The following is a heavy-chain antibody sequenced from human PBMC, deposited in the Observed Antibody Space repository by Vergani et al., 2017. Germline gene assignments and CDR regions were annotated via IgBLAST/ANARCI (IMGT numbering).Heavy chain of an antibody. CDR3: ASGAFDY. J-gene: IGHJ4*02. V-gene: IGHV3-30-3*01. Sequence: QVQLVESGGGVVQPGRSLRLPCAASGFTFRSYAMHWVRQAPGKGLEWVAVISYDGSNKYYADSVKGRFTISRDNSKNTLYLQMNSLRAEDTAVYYCASGAFDYWGQGTLVTVSS. CDR1: GFTFRSYA. D-gene: IGHD3-16*01. CDR2: ISYDGSNK.